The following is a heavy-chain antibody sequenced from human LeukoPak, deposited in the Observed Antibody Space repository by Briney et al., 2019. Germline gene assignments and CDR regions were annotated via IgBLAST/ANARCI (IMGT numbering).Heavy chain of an antibody. CDR2: MFYSGSP. CDR3: ARDLRSNYYDSSGFYSHWYIAL. Sequence: SETLSLTCTVSGGSIGTYFWSWIRQPPGKGLEWIGYMFYSGSPNYNPSLESRVTISLDTSKHQFSLNLTSVTAADTAVYFCARDLRSNYYDSSGFYSHWYIALWGRGTLVTVYS. V-gene: IGHV4-59*01. J-gene: IGHJ2*01. CDR1: GGSIGTYF. D-gene: IGHD3-22*01.